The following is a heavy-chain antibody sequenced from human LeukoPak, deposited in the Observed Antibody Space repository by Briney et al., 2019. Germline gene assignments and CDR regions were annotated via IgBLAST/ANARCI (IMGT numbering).Heavy chain of an antibody. CDR3: ARLTIYDSSDY. Sequence: NPSETLSLTCAVYGGSFSGYYWSWIRQPPGKGLEWIGEINHSGSTNYNPSLKSRVTISVDTSKNQFSLKLSSVTAADTAVYYCARLTIYDSSDYWGQGTLVTVSS. J-gene: IGHJ4*02. V-gene: IGHV4-34*01. D-gene: IGHD3-22*01. CDR1: GGSFSGYY. CDR2: INHSGST.